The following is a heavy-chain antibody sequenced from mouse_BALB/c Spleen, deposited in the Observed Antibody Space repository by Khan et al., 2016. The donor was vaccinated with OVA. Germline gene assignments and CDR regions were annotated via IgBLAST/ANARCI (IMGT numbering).Heavy chain of an antibody. V-gene: IGHV14-1*02. CDR1: GFNFKDYY. J-gene: IGHJ3*01. Sequence: VQLQQSGAELVRPGASVNLSCKASGFNFKDYYMHWVKQRPDQGLEWIGWIDPENGYTIYDPKFQGKASITSDKSSNTAYLQLSSLTSEDTAVYYCTRTGFSDGFAYWGQGTLVTVSA. CDR3: TRTGFSDGFAY. CDR2: IDPENGYT. D-gene: IGHD2-2*01.